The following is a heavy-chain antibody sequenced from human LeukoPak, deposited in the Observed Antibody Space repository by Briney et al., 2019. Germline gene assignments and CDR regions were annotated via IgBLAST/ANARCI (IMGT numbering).Heavy chain of an antibody. CDR1: GGFINSYY. CDR3: ARTTVVTPNDAFDI. CDR2: IYHSGST. D-gene: IGHD4-23*01. V-gene: IGHV4-59*01. Sequence: KPSETLSLTCTVSGGFINSYYWTWIRQPPGKGLEWIGHIYHSGSTNYNPSLKSRVTISIDTSRNQFSLKLSSVTAADTAVYYCARTTVVTPNDAFDIWGQGTMVTVSS. J-gene: IGHJ3*02.